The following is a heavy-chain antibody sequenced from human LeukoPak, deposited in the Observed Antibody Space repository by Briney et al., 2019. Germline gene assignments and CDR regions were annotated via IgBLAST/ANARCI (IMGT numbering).Heavy chain of an antibody. CDR3: ARGYDSSGYIDY. CDR2: IYYSGST. D-gene: IGHD3-22*01. J-gene: IGHJ4*02. Sequence: PSETLSLTCTVSGGSISSYYWSWIRQPPGKGLEWIGYIYYSGSTNYNPSLKSRVTISVDTSKNQFSLKLSSVTAADTAVYYCARGYDSSGYIDYWGQGTLVTVSS. V-gene: IGHV4-59*08. CDR1: GGSISSYY.